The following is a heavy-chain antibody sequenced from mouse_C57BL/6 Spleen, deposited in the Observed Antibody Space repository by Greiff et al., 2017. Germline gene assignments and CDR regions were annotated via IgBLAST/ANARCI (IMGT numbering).Heavy chain of an antibody. CDR3: ARCRDYGGGCFGY. J-gene: IGHJ2*01. V-gene: IGHV1-53*01. CDR1: GYTFTSYW. CDR2: INPTNGGT. Sequence: QVQLQQPGTELVKPGASVKLSCKASGYTFTSYWMHWVKQRPGQGLEWIGDINPTNGGTNYNQKFKGKATLTVDKSSSTAYMQLSSLTSEDSAVYYCARCRDYGGGCFGYWGQGTTLTVSS. D-gene: IGHD1-1*01.